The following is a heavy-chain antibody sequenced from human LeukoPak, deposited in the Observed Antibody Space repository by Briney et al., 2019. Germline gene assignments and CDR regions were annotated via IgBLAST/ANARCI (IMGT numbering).Heavy chain of an antibody. V-gene: IGHV3-30*03. J-gene: IGHJ4*02. Sequence: GRSLRLSCAASGFTFSSYGMHWVRQAPGKGLEWVAVISYDGSNKYYADSVKGRFTISRDNSKNTLYLQMNSLRAEDTAVYYCAYTPLYYYDSSGYYSLDWGQGTLVTVSS. CDR3: AYTPLYYYDSSGYYSLD. CDR1: GFTFSSYG. CDR2: ISYDGSNK. D-gene: IGHD3-22*01.